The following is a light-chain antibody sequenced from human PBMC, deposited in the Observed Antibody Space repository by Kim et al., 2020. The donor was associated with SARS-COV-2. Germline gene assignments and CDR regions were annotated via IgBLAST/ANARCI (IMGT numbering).Light chain of an antibody. V-gene: IGKV1-5*03. J-gene: IGKJ1*01. CDR2: KAS. CDR1: QSIISW. Sequence: DIQMTQSPSTLSVSVGDTVTITCRASQSIISWLAWYQQKPGKAPKLLIYKASILESGVTSRFSGSGSATEFILTISSLQPDDFATYYCQQYKTEPWTFGQGTKVDIK. CDR3: QQYKTEPWT.